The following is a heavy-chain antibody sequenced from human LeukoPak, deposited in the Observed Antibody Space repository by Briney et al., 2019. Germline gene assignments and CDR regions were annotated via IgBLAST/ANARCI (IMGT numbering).Heavy chain of an antibody. Sequence: SEXLPLTCTVSGGSISSGSYYWSWIRQPPGKGLEWIGYIYYSGSTNYNPSLKSRVTISVDTSKNQFSLKLSSVTAADTAVYYCARDGSQLARNYYYYYMDVWGKGTTVTVSS. CDR2: IYYSGST. D-gene: IGHD6-6*01. CDR1: GGSISSGSYY. V-gene: IGHV4-61*01. J-gene: IGHJ6*03. CDR3: ARDGSQLARNYYYYYMDV.